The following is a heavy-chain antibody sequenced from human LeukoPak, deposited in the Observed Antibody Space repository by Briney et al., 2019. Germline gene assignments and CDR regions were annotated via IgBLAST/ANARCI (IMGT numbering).Heavy chain of an antibody. CDR3: ARDPYSGNYGAYYYYYMDV. V-gene: IGHV3-21*06. CDR1: GFTFTSYN. Sequence: GGSLRLSCAASGFTFTSYNMNWVRQAPGKGLEWVSSITSSSSYIYYADSVKGRFTISRDNAKNSLYLQMDSLRVEDTAVYYCARDPYSGNYGAYYYYYMDVWGKGTTVTISS. D-gene: IGHD1-26*01. J-gene: IGHJ6*03. CDR2: ITSSSSYI.